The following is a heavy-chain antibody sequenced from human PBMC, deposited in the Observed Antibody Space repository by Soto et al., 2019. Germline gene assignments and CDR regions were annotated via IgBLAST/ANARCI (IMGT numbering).Heavy chain of an antibody. CDR1: GFTFSSYT. J-gene: IGHJ4*02. CDR2: ISSSSTYI. Sequence: GGSLRLSCAASGFTFSSYTMNWVRQAPGKGLEWVSSISSSSTYIYYAVSVKGRFTISRDNAKNSLYLQMNSLRAEDTAVYFCARFTHSSTGYTSRSYLDYWCQGT. CDR3: ARFTHSSTGYTSRSYLDY. V-gene: IGHV3-21*01. D-gene: IGHD6-13*01.